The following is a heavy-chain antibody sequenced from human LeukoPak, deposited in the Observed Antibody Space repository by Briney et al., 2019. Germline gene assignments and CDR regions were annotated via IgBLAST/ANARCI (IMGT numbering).Heavy chain of an antibody. D-gene: IGHD3-10*01. CDR3: ARGNYKPHLFAFDI. Sequence: GASVKVSCKASGYTFTSYGISWVRQAPGQGLEWMGWISAYNGNTNYAQKLQGRVTMTRDTSISTAYMELSRLRSDDTAVYYCARGNYKPHLFAFDIWGQGTMVTVSS. J-gene: IGHJ3*02. CDR2: ISAYNGNT. CDR1: GYTFTSYG. V-gene: IGHV1-18*01.